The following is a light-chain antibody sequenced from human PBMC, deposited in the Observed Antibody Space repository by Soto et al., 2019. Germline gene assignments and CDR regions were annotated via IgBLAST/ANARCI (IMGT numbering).Light chain of an antibody. V-gene: IGKV1-17*01. CDR2: ASS. CDR3: LQHNSYPYT. Sequence: DIQMTQSPFSLSASVRDRVTITCRASQGIRNYLGWFQQKPGEAPKRLIHASSSLEGGVPSRFSGSGSVTEFTLTISSLQPEDFANYYCLQHNSYPYTFGQGTKLEIK. CDR1: QGIRNY. J-gene: IGKJ2*01.